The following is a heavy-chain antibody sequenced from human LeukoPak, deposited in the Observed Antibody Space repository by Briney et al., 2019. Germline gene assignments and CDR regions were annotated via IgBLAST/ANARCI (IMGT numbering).Heavy chain of an antibody. J-gene: IGHJ4*02. CDR3: ARNGFTFGGLVDINFDY. D-gene: IGHD3-16*02. CDR1: GFTFSTYG. Sequence: GGSLRLSCAASGFTFSTYGMHWVRQAPGKGLEWVAVMSYDGSNKFYADSVKGRFTISRDNSKNTLYLQMNSLRPDGTAVYFCARNGFTFGGLVDINFDYWGQGTLVTVSS. CDR2: MSYDGSNK. V-gene: IGHV3-30*03.